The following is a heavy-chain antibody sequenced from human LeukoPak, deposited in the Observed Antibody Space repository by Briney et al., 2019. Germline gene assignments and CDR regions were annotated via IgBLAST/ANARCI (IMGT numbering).Heavy chain of an antibody. V-gene: IGHV4-59*01. CDR3: ARIEYSGYDFRGGADY. D-gene: IGHD5-12*01. Sequence: ASETLSPTCTVSGGSISTYYWSWIRQPPGKGLEWIGYVYYTGSTNYNPSLKSRDTISVDTSKNQFSLRLSSVTAADTAVYYCARIEYSGYDFRGGADYWGQGALVTVSS. J-gene: IGHJ4*02. CDR1: GGSISTYY. CDR2: VYYTGST.